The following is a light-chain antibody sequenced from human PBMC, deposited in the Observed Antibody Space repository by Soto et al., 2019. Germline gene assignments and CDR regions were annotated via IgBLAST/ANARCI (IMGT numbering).Light chain of an antibody. J-gene: IGLJ2*01. CDR2: EVS. V-gene: IGLV2-14*01. Sequence: QSVRTQPASVSGSPGQWSTISAPGTTSAVGGYNYVSWYQQNPGKAPKLMIYEVSNRPSGVSNRFSGAKSGNTASLTISGLQAEDEAEYYCSSYTSSTTPVVFGGGTKLTVL. CDR3: SSYTSSTTPVV. CDR1: TSAVGGYNY.